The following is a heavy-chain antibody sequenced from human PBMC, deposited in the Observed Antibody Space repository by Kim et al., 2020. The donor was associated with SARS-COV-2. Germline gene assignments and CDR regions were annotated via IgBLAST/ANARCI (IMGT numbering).Heavy chain of an antibody. J-gene: IGHJ5*02. Sequence: GGSLRLSCAASGFTFSSYGMHWVRQAPGKGLEWVAVISYDGSNKYYADSVKGRFTISRDNSKNTLYLQMNSLRAEDTAVYYCAREGDIVVVPAAIWFHP. CDR3: AREGDIVVVPAAIWFHP. CDR2: ISYDGSNK. V-gene: IGHV3-33*05. CDR1: GFTFSSYG. D-gene: IGHD2-2*01.